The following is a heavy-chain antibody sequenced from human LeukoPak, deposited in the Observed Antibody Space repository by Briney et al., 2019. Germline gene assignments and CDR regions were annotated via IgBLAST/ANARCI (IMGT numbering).Heavy chain of an antibody. CDR2: INNNGVST. D-gene: IGHD2-2*01. J-gene: IGHJ4*02. V-gene: IGHV3-23*01. Sequence: PGGSLRLSCAASGFTFSSDSMTWVRQAPGKGLEWVSTINNNGVSTFYADPVRGRFTISRDSSKNTLYLHMNSLSAEDTAVYYCAKDSFSTRWGQGTLVTVSS. CDR1: GFTFSSDS. CDR3: AKDSFSTR.